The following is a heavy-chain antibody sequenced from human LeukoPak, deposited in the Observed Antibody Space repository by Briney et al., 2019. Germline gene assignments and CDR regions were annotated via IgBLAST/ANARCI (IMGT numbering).Heavy chain of an antibody. CDR3: ARDHGYSYAHYFDY. V-gene: IGHV4-31*03. CDR2: IYYSGST. CDR1: GGSISSGGYY. J-gene: IGHJ4*02. D-gene: IGHD5-18*01. Sequence: PSETLSLTCTVSGGSISSGGYYWSWIRQHPGKGLEWIGYIYYSGSTYYNPSLKSRVTISVDTSKNQFSLKLSSVTAADTAVYYCARDHGYSYAHYFDYWGQGTLVTVSS.